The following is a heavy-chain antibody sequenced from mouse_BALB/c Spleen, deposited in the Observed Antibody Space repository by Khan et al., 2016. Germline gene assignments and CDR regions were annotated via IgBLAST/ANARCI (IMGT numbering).Heavy chain of an antibody. V-gene: IGHV3-2*02. Sequence: EVQLQESGPGLVKPSQSLSLTCTVSGYSITSDYAWNWIRQFPGNKLEWMGYISYSGSTSYNPSLKSRISITRDTSKNQFFLQLNSVTTEDTATYYCATGFDYWGQGTTLTGSS. CDR3: ATGFDY. CDR1: GYSITSDYA. CDR2: ISYSGST. J-gene: IGHJ2*01. D-gene: IGHD4-1*01.